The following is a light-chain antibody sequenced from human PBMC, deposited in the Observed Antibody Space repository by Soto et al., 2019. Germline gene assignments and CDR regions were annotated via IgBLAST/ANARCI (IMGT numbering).Light chain of an antibody. V-gene: IGKV3-11*01. J-gene: IGKJ5*01. Sequence: IVLTQSPGTLSLSPGERATLSCRASQSVRSNLAWHQQKPGQAPRLLIYGAFNRATGIPARFSGSGSGTDFTLTISSLEPEDSAVYYCQQRNVWPPVTFGQGTRLEIK. CDR3: QQRNVWPPVT. CDR1: QSVRSN. CDR2: GAF.